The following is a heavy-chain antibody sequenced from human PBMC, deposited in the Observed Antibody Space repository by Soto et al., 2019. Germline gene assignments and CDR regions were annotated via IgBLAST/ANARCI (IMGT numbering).Heavy chain of an antibody. D-gene: IGHD4-4*01. V-gene: IGHV4-31*03. CDR1: GGNLISGGYY. CDR2: IYYSGST. Sequence: PSETLSLTCTVAGGNLISGGYYWSWIRQHPGKGLEWIGYIYYSGSTYYNPSLKSRVTISVDTSKNQFSLKLSSVTAADTAVYYCARGTTVWDYWGQGTLVTVSS. J-gene: IGHJ4*02. CDR3: ARGTTVWDY.